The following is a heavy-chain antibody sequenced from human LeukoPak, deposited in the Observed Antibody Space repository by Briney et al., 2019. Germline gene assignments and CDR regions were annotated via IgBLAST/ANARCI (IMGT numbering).Heavy chain of an antibody. Sequence: PSQTLSLTCTVSGDSISSGNYYWTWLRQPAGQGLEWIGHIYTSGSTNYNPSLKSRVTIAVDTSKNQFSLKLSSVTAADTAVYYCARDRGGYCSSTSCYAGYWFDPWGQGTLVTVSS. J-gene: IGHJ5*02. CDR2: IYTSGST. D-gene: IGHD2-2*01. CDR3: ARDRGGYCSSTSCYAGYWFDP. V-gene: IGHV4-61*09. CDR1: GDSISSGNYY.